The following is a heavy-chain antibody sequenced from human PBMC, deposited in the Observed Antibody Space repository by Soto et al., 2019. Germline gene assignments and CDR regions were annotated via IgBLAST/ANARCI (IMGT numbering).Heavy chain of an antibody. V-gene: IGHV4-59*01. D-gene: IGHD2-21*02. CDR3: ARSAIVVVTPNWFDP. Sequence: SETLSLTCTVSGGSISSYYWSWIRQPPGKGLEWIGYIYYSGSTNYNPSLKSRVTISVDTSKNQFSLKLSSVTAADTAVYYCARSAIVVVTPNWFDPWGQGTLVNVS. J-gene: IGHJ5*02. CDR2: IYYSGST. CDR1: GGSISSYY.